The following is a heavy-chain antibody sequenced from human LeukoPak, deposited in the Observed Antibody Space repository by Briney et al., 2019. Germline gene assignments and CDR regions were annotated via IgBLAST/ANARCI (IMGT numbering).Heavy chain of an antibody. D-gene: IGHD6-13*01. CDR3: ARDRTRYSSSWHLFDY. CDR1: GYTFTSYG. V-gene: IGHV1-18*01. CDR2: IRAYNGNT. J-gene: IGHJ4*02. Sequence: ASVKVSCKASGYTFTSYGISWVRQAPGQGLEWMGWIRAYNGNTNYAQKLQGRVTMTTDTSTSTAYMELRSLRSDDTAVYYCARDRTRYSSSWHLFDYWGQGTLVTVSS.